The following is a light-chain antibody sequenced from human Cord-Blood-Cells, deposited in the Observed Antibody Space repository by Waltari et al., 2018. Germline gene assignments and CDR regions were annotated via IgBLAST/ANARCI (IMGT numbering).Light chain of an antibody. CDR1: STHVVSHHL. Sequence: QPALTEPASVSGPPRHSITIPLTVPSTHVVSHHLVSWYQQHPGKAPKLMIYEGSKRPSGVSNRFSGSKSGNTASLTISGLQAEDEADYYCCSYAGSSTYVFGTGTKVTVL. J-gene: IGLJ1*01. CDR2: EGS. CDR3: CSYAGSSTYV. V-gene: IGLV2-23*01.